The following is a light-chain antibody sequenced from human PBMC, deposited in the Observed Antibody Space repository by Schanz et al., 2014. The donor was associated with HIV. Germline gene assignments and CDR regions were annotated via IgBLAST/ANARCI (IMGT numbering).Light chain of an antibody. Sequence: EIVLTQSPDTLSLSPGERATLSCRASQSVRSSYLAWYQHKPGQAPRLLIYGASSRATGIPDRFSGSGSGTDFTLTISSLEPEDFAVYYCQHYGSSFGPGTKVDIK. CDR3: QHYGSS. CDR1: QSVRSSY. CDR2: GAS. V-gene: IGKV3-20*01. J-gene: IGKJ3*01.